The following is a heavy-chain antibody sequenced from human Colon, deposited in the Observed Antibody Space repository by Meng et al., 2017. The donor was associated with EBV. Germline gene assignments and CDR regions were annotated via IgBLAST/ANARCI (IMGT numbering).Heavy chain of an antibody. Sequence: ELGPWLRDTVGHPHAPCLVDGDSRTLNGLWSLVRQPPGKALGWIGQIHHTRYSTFNPSLQSRVTMSVTKSKNKFFLTVRLVTASDTAVYYCARRDYGNYPLKYPWGQGVLVTVSS. D-gene: IGHD4-17*01. J-gene: IGHJ5*02. CDR3: ARRDYGNYPLKYP. CDR1: GDSRTLNGL. CDR2: IHHTRYS. V-gene: IGHV4-4*02.